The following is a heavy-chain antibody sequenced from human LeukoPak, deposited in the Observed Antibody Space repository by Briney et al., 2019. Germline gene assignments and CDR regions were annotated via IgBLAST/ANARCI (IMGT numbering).Heavy chain of an antibody. CDR2: ISYDGSNK. V-gene: IGHV3-30*03. Sequence: GGALRLSCAASGFTFSSYSMNWVRQAPGKGLEWVAVISYDGSNKYYADSVKGRFTISRDNSKNTLYLQMNSLRAEDTAVYYCAGDQSSGWYYYYGMDVWGQGTTVTVSS. D-gene: IGHD6-19*01. CDR3: AGDQSSGWYYYYGMDV. J-gene: IGHJ6*02. CDR1: GFTFSSYS.